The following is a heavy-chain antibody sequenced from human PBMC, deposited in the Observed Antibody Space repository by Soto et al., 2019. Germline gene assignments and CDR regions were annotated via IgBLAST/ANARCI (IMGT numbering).Heavy chain of an antibody. CDR1: GYTFTGYY. CDR3: ARERGYYGSGSYSYYYYGMDV. D-gene: IGHD3-10*01. V-gene: IGHV1-2*04. Sequence: ASVKVSCKASGYTFTGYYMHWVRQAPGQGLEWMGWINPNSGGTNYAQKFQGWVTMTRDTSISTAYMELSRLRSDDTAVYYCARERGYYGSGSYSYYYYGMDVWGQGTTVTVSS. J-gene: IGHJ6*02. CDR2: INPNSGGT.